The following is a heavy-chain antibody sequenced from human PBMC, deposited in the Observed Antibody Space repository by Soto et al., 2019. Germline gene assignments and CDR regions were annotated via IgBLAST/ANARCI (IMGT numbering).Heavy chain of an antibody. CDR2: IWFDGSNE. J-gene: IGHJ6*03. V-gene: IGHV3-33*01. Sequence: GGSLRLSCVASGFTFSSYGMHWVRQVPGKGLEWVAVIWFDGSNENYADSVKGRFTISRDNSKNTLYLQMNSLRAEDTAIYYCARAMGSYYYYMDVWGKGTTVTVSS. CDR3: ARAMGSYYYYMDV. CDR1: GFTFSSYG.